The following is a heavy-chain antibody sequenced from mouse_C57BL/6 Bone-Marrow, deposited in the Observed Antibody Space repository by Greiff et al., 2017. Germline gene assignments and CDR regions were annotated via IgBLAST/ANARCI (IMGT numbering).Heavy chain of an antibody. V-gene: IGHV5-4*03. CDR3: GSLYYGYDRYYFDY. CDR1: GFTFSSYA. Sequence: EVMLVESGGGLVKPGGSLKLSCAASGFTFSSYAMSWVRQTPEKRLAWVATISDGGSYTYYPDNVKGRFTISRDHAKNNLYLQMSHLKSEDTAMYYCGSLYYGYDRYYFDYWGQGTTLTVSS. D-gene: IGHD2-2*01. CDR2: ISDGGSYT. J-gene: IGHJ2*01.